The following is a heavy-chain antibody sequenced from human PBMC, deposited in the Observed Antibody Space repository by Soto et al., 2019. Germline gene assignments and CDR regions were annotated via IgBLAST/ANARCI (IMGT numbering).Heavy chain of an antibody. CDR2: IRSKANSYAT. CDR1: GFTFSGSA. CDR3: TRHQFGPHRYCSSTSCYADAFDI. D-gene: IGHD2-2*01. Sequence: GGSLRLSCAASGFTFSGSAMHWVRQASGKGLEWVGRIRSKANSYATAYAASVKGRFTISRDDSKNTAYLQMNSLKTEDTAVYYCTRHQFGPHRYCSSTSCYADAFDIWGQGTMVTVSS. J-gene: IGHJ3*02. V-gene: IGHV3-73*01.